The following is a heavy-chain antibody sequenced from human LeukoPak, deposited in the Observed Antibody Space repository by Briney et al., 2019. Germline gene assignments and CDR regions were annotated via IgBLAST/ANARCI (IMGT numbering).Heavy chain of an antibody. D-gene: IGHD3-3*01. Sequence: PSETLSLTCAVYGGSFSGYYWSWIRQPPGKGLEWIGYIYYSGSTNYNPSLKSRVTISVDTSKNQFSLKLSSVTAADTAVYYCASGYDFWSGLGFDYWGQGTLVTVSS. CDR1: GGSFSGYY. J-gene: IGHJ4*02. CDR3: ASGYDFWSGLGFDY. CDR2: IYYSGST. V-gene: IGHV4-59*01.